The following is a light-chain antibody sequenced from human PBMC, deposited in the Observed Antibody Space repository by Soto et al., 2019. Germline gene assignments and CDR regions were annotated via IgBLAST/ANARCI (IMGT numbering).Light chain of an antibody. Sequence: QSVLTQPPSVSAAPGQTVTISCSGSSSNIGNNYVSWYQHLPGTAPKLLIYDNNERPSGIPDRFSASKSGTSATLGITGLQTGDEADYYCGAWDSSLSAGVFGGGTKLTV. V-gene: IGLV1-51*01. CDR3: GAWDSSLSAGV. CDR1: SSNIGNNY. J-gene: IGLJ3*02. CDR2: DNN.